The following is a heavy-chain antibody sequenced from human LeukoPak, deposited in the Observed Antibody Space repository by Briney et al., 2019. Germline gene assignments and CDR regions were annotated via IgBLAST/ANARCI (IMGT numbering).Heavy chain of an antibody. V-gene: IGHV4-34*01. J-gene: IGHJ4*02. Sequence: SETLSLTCAVYGGSFSGYYWSWIRQPPGKGLEWIGEINHSGSTNYNPSLKSRVTISVDTSKNQFSLKLSSVTAADTAVYYCAREPLQGLQDYWGQGTLVTVSS. CDR2: INHSGST. D-gene: IGHD5-18*01. CDR3: AREPLQGLQDY. CDR1: GGSFSGYY.